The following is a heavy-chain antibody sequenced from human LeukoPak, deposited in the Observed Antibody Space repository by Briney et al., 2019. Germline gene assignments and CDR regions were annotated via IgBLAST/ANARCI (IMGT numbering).Heavy chain of an antibody. D-gene: IGHD3-3*01. V-gene: IGHV3-30-3*01. CDR1: GFIFSTYW. J-gene: IGHJ5*02. CDR2: ISFDGSNN. Sequence: GGSLRLSCAASGFIFSTYWMTWVRQAPGKGLEWVAVISFDGSNNYYAVSVEGRFTISRDTSTNTLYLQMDSLRPDDTAVYYCARERSEYDFWSGYFDPWGQGTLVTVSS. CDR3: ARERSEYDFWSGYFDP.